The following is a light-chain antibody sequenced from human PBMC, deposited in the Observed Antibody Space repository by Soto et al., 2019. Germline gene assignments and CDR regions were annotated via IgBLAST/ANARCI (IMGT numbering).Light chain of an antibody. Sequence: DIQMTQSPSSVSASIGDTVTITCRASQDISKWLAWYQQKPGKAPRLLIFLASGLQSRVPFRFSGSGSGTNFTLTINNLQPEDFATYYCQQAKSFPRTFGQGTRLEIK. CDR1: QDISKW. CDR3: QQAKSFPRT. V-gene: IGKV1D-12*01. CDR2: LAS. J-gene: IGKJ1*01.